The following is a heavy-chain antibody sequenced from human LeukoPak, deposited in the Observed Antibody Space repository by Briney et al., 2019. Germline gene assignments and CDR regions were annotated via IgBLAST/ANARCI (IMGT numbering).Heavy chain of an antibody. Sequence: SETLSLTCTVSGGSISSYYWSWIRQPPGKELEWIGYIHYSGSTNYNPSLKSRVTMSVDTSKNQFSLKLSSVTAADTAVYYCARKEGTHWGQGTLVTVSS. J-gene: IGHJ4*02. V-gene: IGHV4-59*01. CDR1: GGSISSYY. CDR3: ARKEGTH. CDR2: IHYSGST. D-gene: IGHD1-1*01.